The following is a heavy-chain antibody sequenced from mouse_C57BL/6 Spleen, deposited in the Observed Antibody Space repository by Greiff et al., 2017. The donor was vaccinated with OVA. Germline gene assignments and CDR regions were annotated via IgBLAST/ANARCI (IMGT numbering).Heavy chain of an antibody. Sequence: QVQLQQPGAELVKPGASVKLSCKASGYTFTSYWMQWVKQRPGQGLEWIGEIDPSDSYTNYNQKFKGKATLTVDTSSSTAYMQLSSLTSEDSAVYYCARVGYYGSGAWFAYWGQGTLVTVSA. CDR1: GYTFTSYW. CDR3: ARVGYYGSGAWFAY. D-gene: IGHD1-1*01. V-gene: IGHV1-50*01. CDR2: IDPSDSYT. J-gene: IGHJ3*01.